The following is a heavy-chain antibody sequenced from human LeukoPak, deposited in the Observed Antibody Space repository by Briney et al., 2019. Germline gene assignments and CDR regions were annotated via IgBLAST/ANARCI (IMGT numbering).Heavy chain of an antibody. D-gene: IGHD3-22*01. Sequence: PGGSLRLSCAASGFTFSSYAMHWVRQAPGKGLEWVAVISYDGSNKYYAESVKGRFTISRDNAKNTLYLQMNSLRAEDTAVYYCAREGGMIVADRSGFDYWGQGTLVTVSS. CDR1: GFTFSSYA. J-gene: IGHJ4*02. CDR3: AREGGMIVADRSGFDY. V-gene: IGHV3-30-3*01. CDR2: ISYDGSNK.